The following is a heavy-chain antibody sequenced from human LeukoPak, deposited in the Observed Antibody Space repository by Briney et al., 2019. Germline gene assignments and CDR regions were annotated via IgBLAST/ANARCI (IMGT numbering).Heavy chain of an antibody. Sequence: GASVKVSCKASGGIFSSYAISWVRQAPGQGLEWMGGIIPIFGTANYAQKFQGRVTITADESTSTAYMELSSLRSEDTAVYYCARDHEQQLDPTNWFDPWGQGTLVTVSS. CDR1: GGIFSSYA. J-gene: IGHJ5*02. V-gene: IGHV1-69*13. CDR3: ARDHEQQLDPTNWFDP. CDR2: IIPIFGTA. D-gene: IGHD6-13*01.